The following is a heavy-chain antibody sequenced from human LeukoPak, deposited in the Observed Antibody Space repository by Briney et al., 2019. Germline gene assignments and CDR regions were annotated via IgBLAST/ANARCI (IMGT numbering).Heavy chain of an antibody. CDR2: IYHSGST. V-gene: IGHV4-4*02. CDR1: GGSISSSNW. D-gene: IGHD5-18*01. J-gene: IGHJ5*02. CDR3: ARVRGTIRTAMVDS. Sequence: SETLSLTCAVSGGSISSSNWWSWVRQPPGKGLEWIGEIYHSGSTNYNPSLKSRVTISVDKSKNQFSLKLSSVTAADTAVYYCARVRGTIRTAMVDSWGQGTLVTVSS.